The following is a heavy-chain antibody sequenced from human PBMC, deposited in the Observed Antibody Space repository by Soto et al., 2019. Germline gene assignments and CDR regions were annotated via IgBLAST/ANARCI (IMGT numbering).Heavy chain of an antibody. CDR1: GAPITTTKW. CDR2: LSRGDER. Sequence: QVQLQESGPGLVKPSETLSLTCTVSGAPITTTKWWAWVRLPPGKGLEWIGELSRGDERSSNPSLEGRFTMSLDKSNNHLALKLTSVTAADTASYYCATQTISYTWGVWGRGTAVTVSS. D-gene: IGHD3-16*01. CDR3: ATQTISYTWGV. V-gene: IGHV4-4*02. J-gene: IGHJ6*02.